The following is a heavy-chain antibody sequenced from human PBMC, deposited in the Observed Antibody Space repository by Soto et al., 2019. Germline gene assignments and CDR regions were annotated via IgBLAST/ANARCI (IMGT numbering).Heavy chain of an antibody. CDR1: GFTVSTKY. J-gene: IGHJ4*02. D-gene: IGHD3-16*01. CDR3: ARDHWAADY. V-gene: IGHV3-66*01. CDR2: IYSGGST. Sequence: EVQLVESGGGLVQPGGSLRLSCAASGFTVSTKYMSWVRQAPGKGLEWVSVIYSGGSTFYADSVRGRFTISRDNSKNTVKLQMNSLRAEDTAVYYCARDHWAADYWGQGTLVTVSS.